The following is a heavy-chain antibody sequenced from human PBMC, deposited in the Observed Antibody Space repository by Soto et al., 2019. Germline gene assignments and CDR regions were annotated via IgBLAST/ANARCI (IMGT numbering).Heavy chain of an antibody. J-gene: IGHJ4*02. CDR3: AKSAEAAAGTVYDY. CDR1: GFTFSNYA. V-gene: IGHV3-23*01. CDR2: IGGGGGSP. Sequence: GSLRLSCAASGFTFSNYAMGWVRQPPGKGLEWVSTIGGGGGSPYYADSVKGRFTTFRDNSKNTLYLQMNSLRAEDTAVYYCAKSAEAAAGTVYDYWGQGTLVTVSS. D-gene: IGHD6-13*01.